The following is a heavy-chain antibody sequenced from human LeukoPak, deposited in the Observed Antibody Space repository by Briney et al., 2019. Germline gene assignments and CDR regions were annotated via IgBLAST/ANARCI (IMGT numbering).Heavy chain of an antibody. Sequence: GGSLRLSCAASGFTFSSYEMNWVRQAPGKGLEWVSYIMTSGSSTYYADSVKGRFTISRDNAKNSLFLQMNSLRAEDTAVYYCARDGGDGYGNTLFDSWGQGTLVTVSS. CDR3: ARDGGDGYGNTLFDS. D-gene: IGHD5-18*01. CDR1: GFTFSSYE. CDR2: IMTSGSST. J-gene: IGHJ4*02. V-gene: IGHV3-48*03.